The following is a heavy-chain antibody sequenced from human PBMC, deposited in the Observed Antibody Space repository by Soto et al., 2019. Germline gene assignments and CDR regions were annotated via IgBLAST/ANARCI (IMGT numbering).Heavy chain of an antibody. J-gene: IGHJ4*02. CDR2: ISATGGGT. Sequence: PGGSLRLSCAASGFKFSNYAMSWVRQAPGKGLEWVSLISATGGGTYYADSVKGRFTISRDNSHNTLYLQVHSLTAEDTAVYYCAKDNGKVDDTVHWGQGTLVTVSS. CDR1: GFKFSNYA. CDR3: AKDNGKVDDTVH. V-gene: IGHV3-23*01. D-gene: IGHD3-22*01.